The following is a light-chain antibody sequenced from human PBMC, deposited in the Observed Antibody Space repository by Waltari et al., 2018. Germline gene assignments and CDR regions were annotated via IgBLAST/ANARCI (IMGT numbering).Light chain of an antibody. CDR3: QQYYSTPYT. Sequence: DIQMTQSPSSLSASVGDRVTITCRASQGLSGSLAWYQRKPGRAPKLLIYAASTLESGVPSRFSGSGSVTDYTLTINSLQPEDFATYYCQQYYSTPYTFGQGTKLEI. CDR1: QGLSGS. V-gene: IGKV1-NL1*01. J-gene: IGKJ2*01. CDR2: AAS.